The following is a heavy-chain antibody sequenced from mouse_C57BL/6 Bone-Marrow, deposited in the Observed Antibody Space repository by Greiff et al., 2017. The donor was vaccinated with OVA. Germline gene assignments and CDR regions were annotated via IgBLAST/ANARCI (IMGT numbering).Heavy chain of an antibody. CDR1: GYTFTSYW. Sequence: QVQLKQPGAELVRPGTSVKLSCKASGYTFTSYWMHWVKQRPGQGLEWIGVIDPSDSYTNYNQKFKGKATLTVDTSSSTAYMQLSSLTSEDSAVYYCAIYGNYYFMDYWGQGTSVTVSS. CDR3: AIYGNYYFMDY. CDR2: IDPSDSYT. J-gene: IGHJ4*01. D-gene: IGHD2-1*01. V-gene: IGHV1-59*01.